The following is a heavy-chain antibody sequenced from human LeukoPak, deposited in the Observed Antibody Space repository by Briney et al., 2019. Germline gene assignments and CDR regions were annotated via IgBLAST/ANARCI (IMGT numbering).Heavy chain of an antibody. CDR3: ARHEGYDYGDFFFDY. D-gene: IGHD4-17*01. CDR1: GGSISSYY. CDR2: IYYSGST. J-gene: IGHJ4*02. V-gene: IGHV4-59*08. Sequence: SETLSLTCTVSGGSISSYYWSWIRQPPGKGLEWIGYIYYSGSTNYNPSLKSRVTISVDTSKNQFSLKLSSVTAADTAVYYCARHEGYDYGDFFFDYWGQGTLVTVSS.